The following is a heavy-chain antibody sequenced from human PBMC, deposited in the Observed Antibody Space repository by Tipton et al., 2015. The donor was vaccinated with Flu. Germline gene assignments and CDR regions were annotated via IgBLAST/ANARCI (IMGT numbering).Heavy chain of an antibody. D-gene: IGHD3-22*01. CDR2: ISPDDSDT. Sequence: VQLVQSGAEVKKPGESLKISCRGSGYSFTNHWIGWVRQLPGKGLEWMGIISPDDSDTRYSPSFQGQVTISADKSITTAYLQWSSLKASDTAMYYCVRSHFYDSSGQFDYWGQGTLVTVSS. CDR3: VRSHFYDSSGQFDY. V-gene: IGHV5-51*03. J-gene: IGHJ4*02. CDR1: GYSFTNHW.